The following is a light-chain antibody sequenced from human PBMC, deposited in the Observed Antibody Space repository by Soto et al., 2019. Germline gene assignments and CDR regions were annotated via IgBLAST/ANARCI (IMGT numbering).Light chain of an antibody. Sequence: MTQSPSTRSASVGDRVTITCRASQTISSWLAWYQQKPGQAPRLLIYGASTRDTGISARFSGSGSGTEFTLTISSLQSEDFAVYYCQQYNNWLYTFGQGTRLEI. CDR1: QTISSW. CDR2: GAS. CDR3: QQYNNWLYT. V-gene: IGKV3-15*01. J-gene: IGKJ5*01.